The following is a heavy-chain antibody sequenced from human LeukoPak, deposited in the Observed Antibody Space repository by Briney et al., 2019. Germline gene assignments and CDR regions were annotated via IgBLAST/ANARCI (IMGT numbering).Heavy chain of an antibody. CDR3: AKDNYDILTGYRSRIV. Sequence: GGSLRLSCAASGFTFNSYAMSWVRQAPGKGLEGVSAISGSGGSTYYADSVKGRFTISRDNSKNTLYLQMNSLRAEDTAVYYCAKDNYDILTGYRSRIVWGQGTLVTVSS. CDR1: GFTFNSYA. V-gene: IGHV3-23*01. J-gene: IGHJ4*02. CDR2: ISGSGGST. D-gene: IGHD3-9*01.